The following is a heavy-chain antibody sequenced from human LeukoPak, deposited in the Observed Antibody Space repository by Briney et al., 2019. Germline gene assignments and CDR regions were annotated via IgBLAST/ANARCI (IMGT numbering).Heavy chain of an antibody. Sequence: TSETLSLTCTVSGGSISSGGYYWSWIRQPPGKGLEWIGYIYHSGSTYYNPSLKSRVTISVDTSKNQFSLKLSSVTAADTAVYYCARPGVGSGRYGAFDIWGRGTMVTVSS. CDR1: GGSISSGGYY. CDR2: IYHSGST. V-gene: IGHV4-30-2*01. J-gene: IGHJ3*02. CDR3: ARPGVGSGRYGAFDI. D-gene: IGHD5-18*01.